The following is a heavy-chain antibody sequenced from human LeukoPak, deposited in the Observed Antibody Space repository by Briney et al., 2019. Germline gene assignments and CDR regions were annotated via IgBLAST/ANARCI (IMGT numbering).Heavy chain of an antibody. D-gene: IGHD6-13*01. CDR2: ISGSGDST. J-gene: IGHJ4*02. CDR1: GFTVSSNY. CDR3: AKDLSRGSRTTESFDY. V-gene: IGHV3-23*01. Sequence: GGSLGLSCAASGFTVSSNYMSWVRQAPGRGLEWVSGISGSGDSTYYADSVKGRFTISRDNSKNTLSLQMDTLRAEDTAVYYCAKDLSRGSRTTESFDYWGQGALVTVSS.